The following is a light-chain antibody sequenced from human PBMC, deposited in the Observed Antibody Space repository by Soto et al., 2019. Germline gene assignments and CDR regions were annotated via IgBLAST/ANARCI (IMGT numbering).Light chain of an antibody. CDR3: QQYYSYPQIT. J-gene: IGKJ4*01. Sequence: AIRMTQSPSSLSASTGDRVTITCRASQGISSYLAWYQQKPGKAPKLLIYAASTLQSGVPSRFSGSGSGTDFTLTISCLQSEDFATYYCQQYYSYPQITFGGGTKVDNK. CDR2: AAS. V-gene: IGKV1-8*01. CDR1: QGISSY.